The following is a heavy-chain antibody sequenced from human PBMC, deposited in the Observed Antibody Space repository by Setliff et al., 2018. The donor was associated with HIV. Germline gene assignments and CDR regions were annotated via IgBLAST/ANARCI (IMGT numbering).Heavy chain of an antibody. J-gene: IGHJ4*02. CDR2: VSSRGDT. D-gene: IGHD2-8*01. Sequence: SETLSLTCTVSDSGTYYWSWIRQPAGKGLEWIGRVSSRGDTNYNPSLKSRVTMSLDTSRNQFSLKLSSVTAADTAVYYCECYNSDDGYFDNWGQGALVTVSS. CDR1: DSGTYY. V-gene: IGHV4-4*07. CDR3: ECYNSDDGYFDN.